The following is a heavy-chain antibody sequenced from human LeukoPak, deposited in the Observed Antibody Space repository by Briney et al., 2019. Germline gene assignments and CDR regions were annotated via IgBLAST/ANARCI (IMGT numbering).Heavy chain of an antibody. V-gene: IGHV3-23*01. Sequence: SCKASGGTFSSYAMSWVRQAPGKGLEWVSAISGSGGSTYYADSVKGRFTISRDNSKNTLYLQMNSLRAEDTAVYYCAKVPVIVVVSRYYFDYWGQGTLVTVSS. CDR1: GGTFSSYA. CDR2: ISGSGGST. J-gene: IGHJ4*02. D-gene: IGHD3-22*01. CDR3: AKVPVIVVVSRYYFDY.